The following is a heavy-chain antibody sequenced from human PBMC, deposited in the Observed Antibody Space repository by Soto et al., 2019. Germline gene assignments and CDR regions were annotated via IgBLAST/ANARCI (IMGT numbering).Heavy chain of an antibody. CDR3: AKGLARVAAVYYFDY. J-gene: IGHJ4*02. Sequence: RLSCAASGCTFSSYAMSWVREAPGKGLEWVSAISGSGGSTYYADSVKGRFTISRDNSKNTLYPQMNSLRAEDTAVYYCAKGLARVAAVYYFDYWGQGTLVTVSS. D-gene: IGHD6-19*01. CDR1: GCTFSSYA. V-gene: IGHV3-23*01. CDR2: ISGSGGST.